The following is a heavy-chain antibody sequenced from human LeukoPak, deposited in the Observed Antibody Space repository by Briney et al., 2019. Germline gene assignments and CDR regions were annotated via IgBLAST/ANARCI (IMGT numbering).Heavy chain of an antibody. CDR3: ARSYGSGLSS. V-gene: IGHV3-74*01. D-gene: IGHD6-19*01. CDR1: GFTFSSSG. Sequence: GGSLRLSCAASGFTFSSSGMHWVRQGPGKGLMWVSRIGTDGTITSYADSVKGRFTISRDNAKNTLYLQMNSLRAEDTSVYYCARSYGSGLSSWGQGTLVTVSS. CDR2: IGTDGTIT. J-gene: IGHJ4*02.